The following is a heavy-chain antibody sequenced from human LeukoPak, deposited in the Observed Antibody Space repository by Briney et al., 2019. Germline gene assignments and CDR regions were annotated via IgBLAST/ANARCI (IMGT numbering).Heavy chain of an antibody. CDR2: ISSSGSTI. V-gene: IGHV3-48*03. J-gene: IGHJ4*02. CDR3: ARDYLSGGGFDY. D-gene: IGHD3-10*01. Sequence: GGSLRLSCAASGFTFSSYEMNWVRQAPGKGLEWVSYISSSGSTIYYADSVKGRFTITRDNAKNSLYLQMNSLRAEDTAVYYCARDYLSGGGFDYWGQGTLVTVSS. CDR1: GFTFSSYE.